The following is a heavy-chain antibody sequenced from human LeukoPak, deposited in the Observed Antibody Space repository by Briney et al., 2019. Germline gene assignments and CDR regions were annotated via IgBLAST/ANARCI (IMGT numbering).Heavy chain of an antibody. CDR3: ATGRLLPGIAVAGDY. CDR2: IIPILGIA. V-gene: IGHV1-69*04. D-gene: IGHD6-19*01. J-gene: IGHJ4*02. CDR1: GGTFSSYA. Sequence: PVASVKVSCKASGGTFSSYAISWVRQAPGQGLEWMGRIIPILGIANYAQKFQGRVTITADKSTSTAYMELSSLRSEDTAVYYCATGRLLPGIAVAGDYWGQGTLVTVSS.